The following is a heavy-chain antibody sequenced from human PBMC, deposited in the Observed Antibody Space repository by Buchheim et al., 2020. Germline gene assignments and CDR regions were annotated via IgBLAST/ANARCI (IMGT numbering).Heavy chain of an antibody. CDR3: ARDFLYGGD. V-gene: IGHV3-74*01. Sequence: EVQLVESGGGLVQPGGSLRLSCAASGFTFSSYWMHWVRQAPGEGLVWVSRINTDGTITNYPDSVQGRFTISRDNAQNTPYLPMNSLRAEDTAVYYCARDFLYGGDWGQGTL. J-gene: IGHJ4*02. D-gene: IGHD3-16*01. CDR2: INTDGTIT. CDR1: GFTFSSYW.